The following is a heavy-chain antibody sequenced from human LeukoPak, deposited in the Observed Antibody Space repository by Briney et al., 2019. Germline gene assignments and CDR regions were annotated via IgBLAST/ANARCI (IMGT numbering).Heavy chain of an antibody. D-gene: IGHD6-19*01. CDR3: AKEIHPRSSNGWPLDY. J-gene: IGHJ4*02. V-gene: IGHV3-30*18. Sequence: QTGGSLRLSCAASGFTFSSYGMHWVRQAPGKGLEWVAVIAHDGTVKHYTDSVKGRFTISRDNSRNTLYLQMNSLGTEDTAVYYCAKEIHPRSSNGWPLDYWGQGTLVTVSS. CDR1: GFTFSSYG. CDR2: IAHDGTVK.